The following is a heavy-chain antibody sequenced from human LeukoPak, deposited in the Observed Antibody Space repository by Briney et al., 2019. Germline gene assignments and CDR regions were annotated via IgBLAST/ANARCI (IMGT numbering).Heavy chain of an antibody. V-gene: IGHV3-48*01. Sequence: GGSLRLSCEASGFTFSDYAMNWVRQAPGKWLEWFSFINSNSRTIYYADSVKCRFTISRDNAKSSLYLQMDSLRAEDTGLYYCARATLYSNSWLHAFYIWGRGTMVSVSS. J-gene: IGHJ3*02. CDR1: GFTFSDYA. CDR2: INSNSRTI. D-gene: IGHD6-13*01. CDR3: ARATLYSNSWLHAFYI.